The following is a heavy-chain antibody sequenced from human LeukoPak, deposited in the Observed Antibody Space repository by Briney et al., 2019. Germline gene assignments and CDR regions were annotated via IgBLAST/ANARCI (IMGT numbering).Heavy chain of an antibody. D-gene: IGHD2-15*01. J-gene: IGHJ5*02. V-gene: IGHV4-4*07. CDR2: IYINGTT. CDR1: GGSIRDYS. CDR3: AKIFRLRRIDP. Sequence: PSETLSATCTVSGGSIRDYSWSWLRQPAGKGLEWIGHIYINGTTNYSPSLKSRVTMSVDTSKNQFSLRLNSVTAADTAVYYCAKIFRLRRIDPWGQGTLVTVSS.